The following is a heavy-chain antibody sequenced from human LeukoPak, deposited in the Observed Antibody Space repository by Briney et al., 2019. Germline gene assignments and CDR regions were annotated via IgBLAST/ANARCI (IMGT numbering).Heavy chain of an antibody. CDR2: IKSKTEGGTT. CDR1: GFTFSNAW. CDR3: AELGITMIGGV. V-gene: IGHV3-15*01. J-gene: IGHJ6*04. D-gene: IGHD3-10*02. Sequence: GGSLRLSCAASGFTFSNAWMSWLRQAPGKGLVWVGRIKSKTEGGTTDYAAPVKGRFTISRDNAKNSLYLQMNSLRAEDTAVYYCAELGITMIGGVWGKGATVTISS.